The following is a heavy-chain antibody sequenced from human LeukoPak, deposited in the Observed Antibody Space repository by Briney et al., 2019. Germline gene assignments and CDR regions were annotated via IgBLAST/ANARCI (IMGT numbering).Heavy chain of an antibody. Sequence: ASVKVSCKASGYTFTSYGISWVRQAPGQGLEWMGWISADNGNTNYAQKLQGRVTMTTDTSTSTAYMELRSLRSDDTAVYYCARVVLDYYDSSGYQGAVDYWGQGTLVTVSS. V-gene: IGHV1-18*01. CDR2: ISADNGNT. J-gene: IGHJ4*02. CDR3: ARVVLDYYDSSGYQGAVDY. D-gene: IGHD3-22*01. CDR1: GYTFTSYG.